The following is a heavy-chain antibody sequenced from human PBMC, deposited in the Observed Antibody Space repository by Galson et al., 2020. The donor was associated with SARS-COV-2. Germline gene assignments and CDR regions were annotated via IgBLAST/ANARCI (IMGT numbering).Heavy chain of an antibody. CDR1: GFTFSSYA. D-gene: IGHD1-26*01. Sequence: TGGSLRLSCAASGFTFSSYAMHWVRQAPGKGLEWVAVISYDGSNKYYADSVKGRFTISRDNSKNTLYLQMNSLRAEDTAVYYCARVARGSYVDYFDYWGQGTLVTVSS. J-gene: IGHJ4*02. V-gene: IGHV3-30-3*01. CDR2: ISYDGSNK. CDR3: ARVARGSYVDYFDY.